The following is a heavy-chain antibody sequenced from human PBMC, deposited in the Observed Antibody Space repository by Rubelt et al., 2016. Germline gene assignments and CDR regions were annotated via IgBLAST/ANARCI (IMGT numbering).Heavy chain of an antibody. Sequence: ESGGGVVQPGRSLRLSCAASGFTFSSYAMSWVRQAPGKGLEWVSAISGSGGSTYYADSVKGRFTISRDNSKNTLYLQMNSLRAEDTAVYYCARDPEYYYDSSGSYYYYYGMDVWGQGTTVTVSS. CDR3: ARDPEYYYDSSGSYYYYYGMDV. J-gene: IGHJ6*02. CDR1: GFTFSSYA. V-gene: IGHV3-23*01. CDR2: ISGSGGST. D-gene: IGHD3-22*01.